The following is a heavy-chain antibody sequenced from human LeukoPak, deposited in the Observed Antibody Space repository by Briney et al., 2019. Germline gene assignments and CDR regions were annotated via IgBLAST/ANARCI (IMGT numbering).Heavy chain of an antibody. J-gene: IGHJ4*02. D-gene: IGHD7-27*01. V-gene: IGHV4-59*01. CDR3: ARGWGFVDH. CDR1: GGSISSYY. CDR2: IYYSGNT. Sequence: SETLSLTCTVSGGSISSYYWSCIRQPPGKGLEWIGYIYYSGNTNYNPSLKGRVTISVDTSKNQFSLKLSSVTAADTAVYYCARGWGFVDHWGQGTLVTVSS.